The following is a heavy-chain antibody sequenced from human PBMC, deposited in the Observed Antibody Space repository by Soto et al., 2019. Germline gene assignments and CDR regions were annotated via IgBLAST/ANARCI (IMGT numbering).Heavy chain of an antibody. CDR1: GGSFSGYY. Sequence: ETLSLTCAVYGGSFSGYYWSWIRQPPGKGLEWIGEINHSGSTNYNPSLKSRVTISVDTSKNQFSLKLSSVTAADTAVYYCARAGYSSGWYIGYWGQGTLVTVSS. CDR3: ARAGYSSGWYIGY. CDR2: INHSGST. J-gene: IGHJ4*02. V-gene: IGHV4-34*01. D-gene: IGHD6-19*01.